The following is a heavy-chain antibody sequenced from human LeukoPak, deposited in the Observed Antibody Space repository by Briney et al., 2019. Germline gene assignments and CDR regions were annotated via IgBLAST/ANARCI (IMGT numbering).Heavy chain of an antibody. V-gene: IGHV3-23*01. CDR3: AKDLWYGDYAVAFDY. CDR1: GFTFSSYA. Sequence: PGGSLRLSCAASGFTFSSYAMGWVRQAPGKGLEWVSAISGSGGSTYYADSVKGRFTISRDNSKNTLYLQMNSLRAEDTAVYYCAKDLWYGDYAVAFDYWGQGTLVTVSS. CDR2: ISGSGGST. D-gene: IGHD4-17*01. J-gene: IGHJ4*02.